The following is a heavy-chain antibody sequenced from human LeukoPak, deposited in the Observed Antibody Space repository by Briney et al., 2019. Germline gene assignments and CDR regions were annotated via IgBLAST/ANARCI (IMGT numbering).Heavy chain of an antibody. J-gene: IGHJ4*02. V-gene: IGHV1-8*01. Sequence: ASVKVSCKASGYTFASYDINWVRQATGQGLEWMGWMNPNSGNTGYAQKFQGRVTMTRTTSLSTAYIELSSLRSEDTAVYYCARGIVAGFFDYWGQGTLVTVSS. CDR3: ARGIVAGFFDY. D-gene: IGHD2-15*01. CDR1: GYTFASYD. CDR2: MNPNSGNT.